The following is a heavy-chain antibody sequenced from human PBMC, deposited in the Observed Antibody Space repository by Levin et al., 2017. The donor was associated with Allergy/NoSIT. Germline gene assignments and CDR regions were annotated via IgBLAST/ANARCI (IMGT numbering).Heavy chain of an antibody. Sequence: GGSLRLSCAASGFTFSDHHMDWVRQAPGKGLEWVGRTRNKANRYTTEYAASVKGRFTISRDDSKNSLYLQMNSLKTEDTAVYYCARSPVGTTSFDNWGQGTLVTVSS. CDR2: TRNKANRYTT. CDR3: ARSPVGTTSFDN. J-gene: IGHJ4*02. CDR1: GFTFSDHH. V-gene: IGHV3-72*01. D-gene: IGHD1-26*01.